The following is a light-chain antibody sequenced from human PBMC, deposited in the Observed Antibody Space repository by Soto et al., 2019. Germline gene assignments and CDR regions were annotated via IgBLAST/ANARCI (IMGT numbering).Light chain of an antibody. CDR2: DAY. CDR1: QSVDSY. J-gene: IGKJ5*01. V-gene: IGKV3-11*01. Sequence: IVLTQSPATLSLSPGERATLSCRASQSVDSYLVWYQQKPGQSPRLLIYDAYNRATGIPARFSGSGSGTDFTLTISSLEPEDFAVYYCQQRKYWPPITFGQGTRLEI. CDR3: QQRKYWPPIT.